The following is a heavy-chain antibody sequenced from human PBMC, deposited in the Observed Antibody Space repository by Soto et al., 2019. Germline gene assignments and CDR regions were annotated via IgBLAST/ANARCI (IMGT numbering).Heavy chain of an antibody. D-gene: IGHD5-18*01. Sequence: QVQLVESGGGLVKPGGSLRLSCAASGFTFSDYYMSWIRQAPGKGLEWVSYISSSGSTIYYADSVKGRFIISRDNAKNSLYLQMNSLRAEDTAVYYCARDDLTAMVTHYYYGMDVWGQGTTVTVSS. CDR3: ARDDLTAMVTHYYYGMDV. CDR1: GFTFSDYY. J-gene: IGHJ6*02. CDR2: ISSSGSTI. V-gene: IGHV3-11*01.